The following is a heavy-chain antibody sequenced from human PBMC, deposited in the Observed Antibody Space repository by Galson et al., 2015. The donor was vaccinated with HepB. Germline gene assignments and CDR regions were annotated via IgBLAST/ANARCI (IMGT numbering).Heavy chain of an antibody. CDR1: GGSFSGYY. CDR3: ARGPRLPYSSSSLYGSYYFDY. J-gene: IGHJ4*02. Sequence: ETLSLTCAVYGGSFSGYYWSWIRQPPGKGLEWIGEINHSGSTNYNPSLKSRVTISVDTSKNQFSLKLSSVTAADTAVYYCARGPRLPYSSSSLYGSYYFDYWGQGTLVTVSS. CDR2: INHSGST. V-gene: IGHV4-34*01. D-gene: IGHD6-6*01.